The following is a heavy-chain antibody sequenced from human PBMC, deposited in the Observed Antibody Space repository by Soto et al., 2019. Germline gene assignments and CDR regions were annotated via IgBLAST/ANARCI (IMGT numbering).Heavy chain of an antibody. J-gene: IGHJ4*02. V-gene: IGHV3-48*03. CDR3: ARDRAAGGY. CDR1: GFSFSNYE. Sequence: EMHLVESGGGLVQPGGSLRLSCAASGFSFSNYEMNWVRQAPGKGLEWVAYISSGGDTIHYAYSVRGRFTVSRDNARNSLSLQMNTLRVEDTALYYCARDRAAGGYWGQGTLVTVSS. CDR2: ISSGGDTI. D-gene: IGHD6-13*01.